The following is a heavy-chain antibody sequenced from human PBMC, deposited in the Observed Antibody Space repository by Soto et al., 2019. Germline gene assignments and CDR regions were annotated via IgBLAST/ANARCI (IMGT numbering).Heavy chain of an antibody. Sequence: WASVKVSCKASGYTFTSYGISWVRQAPGQGLEWMGWISSFNENTNYAQNVQGRVTLTTDKSSSTTYLELRGLRSDDTAVYYCARGPRYCSTTTCFSGITWFDSWGQGTLVTVSS. CDR1: GYTFTSYG. J-gene: IGHJ5*01. CDR3: ARGPRYCSTTTCFSGITWFDS. D-gene: IGHD2-2*01. V-gene: IGHV1-18*04. CDR2: ISSFNENT.